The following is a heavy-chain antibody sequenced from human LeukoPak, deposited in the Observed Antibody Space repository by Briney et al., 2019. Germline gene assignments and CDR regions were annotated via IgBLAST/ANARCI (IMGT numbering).Heavy chain of an antibody. Sequence: PSETLSLTCTVSGGSISSGSYYWSWIRQPAGQGLEWIGRIYTSGRTNYNPSLKSRVTISVDTSKNQFSLKLSSVTAADTAVYYCARLRYYYDSSGSHVWFDPWGQGTLVTVSS. D-gene: IGHD3-22*01. J-gene: IGHJ5*02. CDR3: ARLRYYYDSSGSHVWFDP. CDR1: GGSISSGSYY. CDR2: IYTSGRT. V-gene: IGHV4-61*02.